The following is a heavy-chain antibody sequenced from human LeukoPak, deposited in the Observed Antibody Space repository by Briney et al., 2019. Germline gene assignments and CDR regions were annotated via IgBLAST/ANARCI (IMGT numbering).Heavy chain of an antibody. CDR2: INTNTGNP. Sequence: ASVKVSCKASGYTFTSYAMNWVRQAPGQGLEWMGWINTNTGNPTYAQGFTGRFVFSLDTSVSTAYPQISSLKAEDTAVYYCAREYCSGGSCYSDDYWGQGTLVTVSS. CDR3: AREYCSGGSCYSDDY. D-gene: IGHD2-15*01. V-gene: IGHV7-4-1*02. CDR1: GYTFTSYA. J-gene: IGHJ4*02.